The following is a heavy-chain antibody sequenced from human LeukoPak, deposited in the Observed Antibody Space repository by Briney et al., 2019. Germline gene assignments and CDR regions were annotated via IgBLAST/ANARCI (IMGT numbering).Heavy chain of an antibody. J-gene: IGHJ4*02. D-gene: IGHD1-14*01. CDR2: IYDSGTT. CDR1: GGSISNGGYY. V-gene: IGHV4-31*03. CDR3: ARGGDRRGFDY. Sequence: SETLSLTCTVSGGSISNGGYYWSWIRQHPGKGLEWIGYIYDSGTTYYNPALQSRVTMSVDLSDNHFSLRMRSMTAAGTAVYFCARGGDRRGFDYWGQGTLVTVSS.